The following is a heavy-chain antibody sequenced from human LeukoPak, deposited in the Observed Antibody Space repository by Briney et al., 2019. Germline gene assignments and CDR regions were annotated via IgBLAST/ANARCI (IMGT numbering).Heavy chain of an antibody. CDR2: ISGHGGST. D-gene: IGHD1-26*01. J-gene: IGHJ4*02. CDR1: GFTFSAYA. CDR3: AKEVEPRDN. V-gene: IGHV3-23*01. Sequence: GGSLRLSCAASGFTFSAYAMTWVRQAPGKGLEWVSGISGHGGSTFYANSVKGRFTISRDNSKNALYLQMNSLRAEDTAVYYCAKEVEPRDNWGQGTLVTVSS.